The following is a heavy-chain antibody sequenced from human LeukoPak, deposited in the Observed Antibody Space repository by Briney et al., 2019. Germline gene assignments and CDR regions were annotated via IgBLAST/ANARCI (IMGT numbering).Heavy chain of an antibody. J-gene: IGHJ4*02. Sequence: PSETLSLTCTVSGGSISSYYWSWIRQPPGKGLEWIGYIYYSGSTNYNPSLKSRATISVDTSKNQFSLKLSSVTAADTAVYYCARYRDGTGDWGQGTLVTVSS. V-gene: IGHV4-59*01. D-gene: IGHD3-10*01. CDR2: IYYSGST. CDR1: GGSISSYY. CDR3: ARYRDGTGD.